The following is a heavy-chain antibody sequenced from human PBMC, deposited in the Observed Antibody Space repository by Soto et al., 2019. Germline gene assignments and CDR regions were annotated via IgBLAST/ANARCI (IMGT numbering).Heavy chain of an antibody. CDR3: GRGSELNWVGA. J-gene: IGHJ5*02. D-gene: IGHD3-10*01. Sequence: VQLVQSGAEVKKPGASVKVSCKASGYTFTNYAMHWLRQAPGQRLEWMGWIHAGNGNTKYSQKFQDRVTITRDTSATTGYMELSSLRSEDTAVYYCGRGSELNWVGAWGQVTLVNVSS. CDR2: IHAGNGNT. V-gene: IGHV1-3*01. CDR1: GYTFTNYA.